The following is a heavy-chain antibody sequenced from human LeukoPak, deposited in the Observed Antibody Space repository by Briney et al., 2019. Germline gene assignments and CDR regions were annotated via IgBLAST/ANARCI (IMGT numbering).Heavy chain of an antibody. Sequence: GGSLRLSCAASGFTFNSYAMNWVRQAPGKGLEWVANIKQDGSEKYYVDSVKGRFTISRDNAKNSLYLQMNSLRAEDTAVYYCARAAGYYYYYYYMDVWGKGTTVTVSS. CDR1: GFTFNSYA. CDR2: IKQDGSEK. D-gene: IGHD6-13*01. V-gene: IGHV3-7*01. J-gene: IGHJ6*03. CDR3: ARAAGYYYYYYYMDV.